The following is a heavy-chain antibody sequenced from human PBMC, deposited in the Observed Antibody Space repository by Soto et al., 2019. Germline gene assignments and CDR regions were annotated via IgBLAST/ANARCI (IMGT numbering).Heavy chain of an antibody. Sequence: QVQLQESGPGLVKPSQTLSLTCTVSGDSISSGGYYWSWIRPHPGKGLEWIGYIYYSGSTYYNPSLTSRLTISVDTSKNQFSLKLTSVTAADTAVYYCARAGRRVPAAMTYFDSWGQGTLVTVSS. V-gene: IGHV4-31*03. CDR2: IYYSGST. J-gene: IGHJ4*02. CDR3: ARAGRRVPAAMTYFDS. CDR1: GDSISSGGYY. D-gene: IGHD2-2*01.